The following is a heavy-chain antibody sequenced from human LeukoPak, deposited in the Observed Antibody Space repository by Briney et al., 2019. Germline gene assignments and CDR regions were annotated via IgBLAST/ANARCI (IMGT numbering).Heavy chain of an antibody. D-gene: IGHD3-10*01. CDR1: GGSISTYY. Sequence: SETLSLTCTVSGGSISTYYWGWIRQSPGKGLEWIGSIHYSGSTYYNSSLNTRLTISVDTSKNQFSLKLNSVTAADTAVYFCARDKMFMVRGQYHWFDPWGQGTLVTVSS. J-gene: IGHJ5*02. V-gene: IGHV4-39*07. CDR3: ARDKMFMVRGQYHWFDP. CDR2: IHYSGST.